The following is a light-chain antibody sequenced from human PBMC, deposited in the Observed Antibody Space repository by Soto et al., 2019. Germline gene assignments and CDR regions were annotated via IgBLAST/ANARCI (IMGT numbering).Light chain of an antibody. Sequence: EIVLTQSPATLSLSPGERVTLSCRASQSFSSYLAWYQQKPGQAPRLLIYDASKRATGIPARFSGRGSGTEVTLTSSSLEPEYFAVYYCQRRSNWPPVLTFGQGTRLEIK. CDR2: DAS. V-gene: IGKV3-11*01. CDR1: QSFSSY. CDR3: QRRSNWPPVLT. J-gene: IGKJ5*01.